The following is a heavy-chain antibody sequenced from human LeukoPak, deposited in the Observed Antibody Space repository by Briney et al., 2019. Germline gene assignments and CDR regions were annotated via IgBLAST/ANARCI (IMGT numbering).Heavy chain of an antibody. CDR2: IYPGDSDT. Sequence: GESLKISCKASGYTFIGYWIAWVRQMPGKGLEWMGIIYPGDSDTRYSPSFQGQVTISADKSISTAHLQWSSLKASDTAMYYCARLEVGSYGPFDYWGQGTLVTVSS. J-gene: IGHJ4*02. V-gene: IGHV5-51*01. D-gene: IGHD5-18*01. CDR1: GYTFIGYW. CDR3: ARLEVGSYGPFDY.